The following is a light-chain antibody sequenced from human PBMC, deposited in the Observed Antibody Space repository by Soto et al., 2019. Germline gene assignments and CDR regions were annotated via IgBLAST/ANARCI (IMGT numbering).Light chain of an antibody. J-gene: IGKJ5*01. Sequence: IHGSASPCSMAASLGDSVTITCRTSQGIRSALGWYQQKPGKVPKLLIYAASTLRSGVPSRFSGSGYGRAFTLTMSCLHPDDFATYYCQPPRTYSMTVGQGTRLEIK. V-gene: IGKV1-6*01. CDR3: QPPRTYSMT. CDR1: QGIRSA. CDR2: AAS.